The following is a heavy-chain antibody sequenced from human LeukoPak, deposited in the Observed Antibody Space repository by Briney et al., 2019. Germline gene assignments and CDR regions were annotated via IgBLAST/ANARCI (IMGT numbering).Heavy chain of an antibody. CDR2: ISAGGGGT. D-gene: IGHD3-3*01. J-gene: IGHJ4*01. V-gene: IGHV3-23*01. CDR1: GFSFSDFA. Sequence: GGSLGLSCVGSGFSFSDFAMSWVRQVPGEGLEWVSTISAGGGGTFYGDSVKGRFTISRDNSINTLHLEMSSLRVDDTATYYCAKAKFLRCDLGGQGTPVSVSS. CDR3: AKAKFLRCDL.